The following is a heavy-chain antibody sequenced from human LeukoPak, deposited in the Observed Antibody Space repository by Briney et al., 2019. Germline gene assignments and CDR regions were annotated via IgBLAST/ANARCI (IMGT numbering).Heavy chain of an antibody. CDR2: MSGSGGRT. V-gene: IGHV3-23*01. J-gene: IGHJ4*02. D-gene: IGHD2-15*01. CDR3: AKWGCSGGSCYPFDY. Sequence: LPGGSLRLSCAASGFTFNTYAMSWVRQAPGKGLEWVSAMSGSGGRTYYADSVKGRFTISRDNSKNTLYLQMNSLRAEDTAVYYCAKWGCSGGSCYPFDYWGQGTLVTVSS. CDR1: GFTFNTYA.